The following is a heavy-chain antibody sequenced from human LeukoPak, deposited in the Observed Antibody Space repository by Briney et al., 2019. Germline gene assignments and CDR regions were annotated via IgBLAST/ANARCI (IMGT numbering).Heavy chain of an antibody. Sequence: SGGSLRLSCAASGFTFSSYGMHWVRQAPGKGLEWVAVISYDGSNKYYADSVKGRFTISRDNSKNTLYLQMNSLRAEDTAVYYCARDPYSGRYGDDYYYYMDVWGKGTTVTISS. CDR1: GFTFSSYG. D-gene: IGHD1-26*01. J-gene: IGHJ6*03. V-gene: IGHV3-30*03. CDR3: ARDPYSGRYGDDYYYYMDV. CDR2: ISYDGSNK.